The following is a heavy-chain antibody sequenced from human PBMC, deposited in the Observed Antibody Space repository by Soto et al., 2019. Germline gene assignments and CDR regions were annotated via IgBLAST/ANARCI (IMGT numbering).Heavy chain of an antibody. CDR2: MNPNSGNT. CDR3: ARDVGDDRGSYNDVFDI. CDR1: GYTFTSYD. J-gene: IGHJ3*02. Sequence: ASVKVSCKASGYTFTSYDINWVRQATGQGLEWMGWMNPNSGNTGYAQKFQGRVTMTRNTSISTAYMELRSLRYDDTAVYYCARDVGDDRGSYNDVFDIWGQGTMVTVS. D-gene: IGHD3-22*01. V-gene: IGHV1-8*01.